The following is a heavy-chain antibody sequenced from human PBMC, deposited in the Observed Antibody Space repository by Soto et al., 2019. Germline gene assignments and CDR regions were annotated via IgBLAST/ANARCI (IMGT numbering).Heavy chain of an antibody. J-gene: IGHJ4*02. Sequence: SQTLSLTCPISGDSVSSNTAAWNWIRSSPSRGLEWLGRTYYRSNWRHDYAVSVKSRITVNPDTSKNHFSLQLNSVTPDDTAVYYCARGVAGSGFDLWGQGTLVPVYS. CDR1: GDSVSSNTAA. CDR3: ARGVAGSGFDL. D-gene: IGHD6-19*01. V-gene: IGHV6-1*01. CDR2: TYYRSNWRH.